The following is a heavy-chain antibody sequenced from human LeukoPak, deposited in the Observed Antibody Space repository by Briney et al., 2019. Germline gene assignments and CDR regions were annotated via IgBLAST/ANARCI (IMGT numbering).Heavy chain of an antibody. V-gene: IGHV4-39*01. CDR3: VRGTYSSGWYVAFDY. CDR1: GGSISSSSCH. J-gene: IGHJ4*02. CDR2: IYYTGST. D-gene: IGHD6-19*01. Sequence: SETLSLTCTVSGGSISSSSCHWGWIRQPPGKGLEWIGSIYYTGSTHYNPSLQSRVTISVDTSKNQFSLKLSSVTAADTAVYFCVRGTYSSGWYVAFDYWGQGALVTVSS.